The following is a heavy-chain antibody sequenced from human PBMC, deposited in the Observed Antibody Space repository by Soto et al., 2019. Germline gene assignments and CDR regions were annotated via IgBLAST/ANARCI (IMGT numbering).Heavy chain of an antibody. CDR2: ISYDGGNK. Sequence: QVQLVESGGGVVQPGRSLRLSCAAFGFTFSSYSMHWVRQAPGKGLEWVTVISYDGGNKYYVDSVKGRFTISRDNSKNTLYLHMFSLRGEDTAVYYCARGRATIPYYLDYWGQGTLVTVSS. V-gene: IGHV3-30-3*01. D-gene: IGHD5-12*01. CDR1: GFTFSSYS. J-gene: IGHJ4*02. CDR3: ARGRATIPYYLDY.